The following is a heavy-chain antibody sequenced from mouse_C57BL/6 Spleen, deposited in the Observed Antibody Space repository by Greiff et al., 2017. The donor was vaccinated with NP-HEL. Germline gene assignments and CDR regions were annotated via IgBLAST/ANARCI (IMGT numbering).Heavy chain of an antibody. V-gene: IGHV1-55*01. CDR2: IYPGSGST. Sequence: VQLQQPGAELVKPGASVKMSCKASGYTFTSYWITWVKQRPGQGLEWIGDIYPGSGSTNYNEKFKSKATLTVDTSSSTAYMQLSSLTSEDSAVYYCAFYYDCGGGSYWYFDVWGTGTTVTVSS. CDR3: AFYYDCGGGSYWYFDV. D-gene: IGHD2-4*01. CDR1: GYTFTSYW. J-gene: IGHJ1*03.